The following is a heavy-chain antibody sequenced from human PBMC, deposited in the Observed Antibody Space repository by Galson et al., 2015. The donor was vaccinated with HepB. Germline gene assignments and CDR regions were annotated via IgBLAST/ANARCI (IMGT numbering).Heavy chain of an antibody. CDR2: INQVGSEK. D-gene: IGHD1-7*01. CDR1: GFSFSSYR. V-gene: IGHV3-7*01. J-gene: IGHJ4*02. CDR3: ERYRFNWNYGPFDF. Sequence: SLRLSCAASGFSFSSYRMSWVRQAPGKGLEWVANINQVGSEKFYVDSVKARFTISRDNANNSLYLQMNRLRAGDTAVYYCERYRFNWNYGPFDFWGQGALVTVSS.